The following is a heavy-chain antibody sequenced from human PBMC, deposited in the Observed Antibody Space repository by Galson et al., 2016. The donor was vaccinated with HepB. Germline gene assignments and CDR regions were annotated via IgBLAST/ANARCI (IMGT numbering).Heavy chain of an antibody. J-gene: IGHJ2*01. D-gene: IGHD4-17*01. CDR3: ATTVTRTYWYFAL. Sequence: ETLSLTCTVSGGSISNNAYYWGWIRQPPGKGLEWIGSVYYSGNKYYDPSLKSRVTISVDTSKNQFSLQPSSVTAADTAVYYCATTVTRTYWYFALWGLGTLVTVSS. V-gene: IGHV4-39*01. CDR2: VYYSGNK. CDR1: GGSISNNAYY.